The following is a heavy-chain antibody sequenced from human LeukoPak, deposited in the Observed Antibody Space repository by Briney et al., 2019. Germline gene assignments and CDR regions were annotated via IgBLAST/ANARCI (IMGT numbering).Heavy chain of an antibody. J-gene: IGHJ6*03. CDR3: AREAQDFRTGNHRPGHYDYMDV. CDR2: IYYAGST. Sequence: SETLSLTCGVSGGSISSYYWAWIRQAPGKGLEWIGYIYYAGSTNYNPSLKSRVTMSVDMSRNQFSLRMTSVTAADTAVYYCAREAQDFRTGNHRPGHYDYMDVWGKGTAVTASS. V-gene: IGHV4-59*01. D-gene: IGHD1-14*01. CDR1: GGSISSYY.